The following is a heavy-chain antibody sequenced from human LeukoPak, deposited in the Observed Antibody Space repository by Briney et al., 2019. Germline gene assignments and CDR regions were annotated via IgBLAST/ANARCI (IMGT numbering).Heavy chain of an antibody. Sequence: TGGSLRLSCAASGFILSNHWMTWVRQAPGKGPEWMANMNKGGSEKYYVDSVEGRFTISRDTAKNSLYLQMNNLRAEDTALYYCARNNDMDVWGQGTTVIVSS. J-gene: IGHJ6*02. D-gene: IGHD1/OR15-1a*01. CDR3: ARNNDMDV. CDR2: MNKGGSEK. CDR1: GFILSNHW. V-gene: IGHV3-7*03.